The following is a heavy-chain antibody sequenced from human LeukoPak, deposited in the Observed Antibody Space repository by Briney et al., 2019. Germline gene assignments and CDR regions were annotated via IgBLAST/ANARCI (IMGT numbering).Heavy chain of an antibody. CDR3: ARDLFFGYGDRDY. CDR1: GGSISSSSHY. D-gene: IGHD4-17*01. J-gene: IGHJ4*02. V-gene: IGHV4-39*07. CDR2: IYYSGST. Sequence: PSETLSLTCTVSGGSISSSSHYGGWIRQPPGKGLEWIGTIYYSGSTYYNPSLKSRVTISVDTSKNQFSLKLSSVTAADTAVYYCARDLFFGYGDRDYWSQGTLVTVSS.